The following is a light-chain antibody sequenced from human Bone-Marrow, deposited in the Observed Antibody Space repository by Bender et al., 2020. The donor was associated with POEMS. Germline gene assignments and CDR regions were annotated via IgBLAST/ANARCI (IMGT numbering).Light chain of an antibody. CDR2: DVN. CDR3: SSYAGNSYV. V-gene: IGLV2-8*01. CDR1: TNDIGGFNS. J-gene: IGLJ1*01. Sequence: QTALTQPPSTSGSPGQSVTISCTGSTNDIGGFNSVSWYQQLPGRAPRLIIYDVNKRPSGVPDRFSGSKSGNTASLTVSGLQAEDEADYYCSSYAGNSYVFGTGTMLSVL.